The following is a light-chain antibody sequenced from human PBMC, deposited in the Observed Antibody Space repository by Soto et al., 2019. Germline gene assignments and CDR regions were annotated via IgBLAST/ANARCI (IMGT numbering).Light chain of an antibody. V-gene: IGLV1-51*01. Sequence: QSVLTQPPSVSAAPGQKVTISCSGSSSSIGIHYVSWYQQLPGTAPKLLIYDNNKRPSGIPDRFSGSKSGTSATLGITGLQTGDEADYYCGTWDSSLSAVVLSGGTKLTVL. CDR2: DNN. J-gene: IGLJ2*01. CDR1: SSSIGIHY. CDR3: GTWDSSLSAVV.